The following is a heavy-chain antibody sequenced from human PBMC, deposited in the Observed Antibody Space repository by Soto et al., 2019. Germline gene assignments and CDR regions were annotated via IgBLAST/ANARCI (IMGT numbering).Heavy chain of an antibody. CDR3: ARVGTSVYYYDGGEVWFDP. CDR1: GGSISSYY. V-gene: IGHV4-59*01. J-gene: IGHJ5*02. D-gene: IGHD3-22*01. Sequence: SETLSLTCTVSGGSISSYYWSWIRQPPGKGLEWIGYIYYSGSTNYNPSLKSRVTISVDTSKNQFSLKLSSVTAADTAVYYCARVGTSVYYYDGGEVWFDPWGQGTLVTVSS. CDR2: IYYSGST.